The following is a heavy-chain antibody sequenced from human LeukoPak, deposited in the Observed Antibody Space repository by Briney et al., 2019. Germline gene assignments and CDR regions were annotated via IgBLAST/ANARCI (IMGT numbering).Heavy chain of an antibody. D-gene: IGHD5-12*01. V-gene: IGHV3-7*03. Sequence: GGSLRLSCAASGFTFSSYWMSWVRQAPGKGLEWVANIKQDGSEKYYVDSVKGRFTISRDNAKNSLYLQMNSLRAEDTAVHYCARDLLYSWLNYFDYWGQGTLVTVSS. CDR1: GFTFSSYW. CDR3: ARDLLYSWLNYFDY. J-gene: IGHJ4*02. CDR2: IKQDGSEK.